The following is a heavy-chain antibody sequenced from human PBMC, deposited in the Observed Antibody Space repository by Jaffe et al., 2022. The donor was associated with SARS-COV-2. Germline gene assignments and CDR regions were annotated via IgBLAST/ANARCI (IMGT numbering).Heavy chain of an antibody. V-gene: IGHV3-11*01. CDR2: ISSSGSTI. CDR1: GFTFSDYY. J-gene: IGHJ6*02. CDR3: ARGHDYGDYVGYYYYYYGMDV. Sequence: QVQLVESGGGLVKPGGSLRLSCAASGFTFSDYYMSWIRQAPGKGLEWVSYISSSGSTIYYADSVKGRFTISRDNAKNSLYLQMNSLRAEDTAVYYCARGHDYGDYVGYYYYYYGMDVWGQGTTVTVSS. D-gene: IGHD4-17*01.